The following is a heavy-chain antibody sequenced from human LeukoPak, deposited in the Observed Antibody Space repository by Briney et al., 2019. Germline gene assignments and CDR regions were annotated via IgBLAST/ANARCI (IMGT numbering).Heavy chain of an antibody. D-gene: IGHD3-3*01. J-gene: IGHJ4*02. V-gene: IGHV1-24*01. CDR3: AAGGLYDLLPY. CDR2: FDPGIGEI. Sequence: ASVKVSCKVSGHTLSDLTMHWVRPAPGKGLEWMGGFDPGIGEIIYAQKFQGRVTMTEDASTDTAYMELSSLKSEDTAVYYCAAGGLYDLLPYWGQGTLVTVSS. CDR1: GHTLSDLT.